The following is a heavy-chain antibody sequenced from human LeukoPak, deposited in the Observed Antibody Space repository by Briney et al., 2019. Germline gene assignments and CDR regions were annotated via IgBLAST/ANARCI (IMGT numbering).Heavy chain of an antibody. CDR3: ARTSLYYDSSGYCFDY. V-gene: IGHV4-59*01. J-gene: IGHJ4*02. D-gene: IGHD3-22*01. CDR2: IYYSGST. CDR1: GGSISSYY. Sequence: SETLSLTCTVSGGSISSYYWSWIRQPPGKGLEWIGYIYYSGSTNYNPSLKSRVTISVDTSKNRFSLKLSSVTAADTAVYYCARTSLYYDSSGYCFDYWGQGTLVTVSS.